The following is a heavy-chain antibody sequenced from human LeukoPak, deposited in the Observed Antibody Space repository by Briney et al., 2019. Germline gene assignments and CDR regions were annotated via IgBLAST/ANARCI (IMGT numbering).Heavy chain of an antibody. CDR2: MNPNSGNT. CDR1: GYTFTSYD. J-gene: IGHJ4*02. D-gene: IGHD2-2*01. V-gene: IGHV1-8*01. CDR3: ARRLGYCSSTSCLYYFDY. Sequence: ASVKVSCKASGYTFTSYDINWVRQATGQGLEWMGWMNPNSGNTGYAQKFQGRVTMTRNTSISTAYMELSSLRSEDTAVYYCARRLGYCSSTSCLYYFDYWGQGTLVTVSP.